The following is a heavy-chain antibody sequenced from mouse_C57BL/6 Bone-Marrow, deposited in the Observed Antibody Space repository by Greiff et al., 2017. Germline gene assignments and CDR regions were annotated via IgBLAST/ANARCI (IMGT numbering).Heavy chain of an antibody. D-gene: IGHD5-2*01. CDR1: GYTFTSYW. Sequence: QVQLQQPGAELVKPGASVKLSCKASGYTFTSYWMQWVKQRPGQGLEWIGEIDPSDSYTNYNQKFKGKATLTVDTSSSTAYMQLSSLTSEDSAVYYCARSNTYWGQGTTLTVSS. J-gene: IGHJ2*01. CDR2: IDPSDSYT. CDR3: ARSNTY. V-gene: IGHV1-50*01.